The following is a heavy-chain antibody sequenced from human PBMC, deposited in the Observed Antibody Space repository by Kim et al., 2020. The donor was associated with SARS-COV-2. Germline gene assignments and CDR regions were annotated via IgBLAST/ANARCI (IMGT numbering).Heavy chain of an antibody. J-gene: IGHJ4*02. CDR2: IDGSGSIT. Sequence: GGSLRLSCAASGFTFRTYAMSWVRQAPGKGLEWVSLIDGSGSITYHVDSVKGLFTISRDNSKDILYFQMNSLRAEDTARYFFTRGTCSSLHHFWCQGTL. V-gene: IGHV3-23*05. D-gene: IGHD6-6*01. CDR1: GFTFRTYA. CDR3: TRGTCSSLHHF.